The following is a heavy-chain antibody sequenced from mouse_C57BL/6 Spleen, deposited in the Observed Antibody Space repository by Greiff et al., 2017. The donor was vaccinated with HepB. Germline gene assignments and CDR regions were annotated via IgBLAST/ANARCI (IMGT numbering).Heavy chain of an antibody. CDR3: ARDTTVVPYYFDY. Sequence: VKLQQPGAELVKPGASVKLSCKASGYTFTSYWMHWVKQRPGRGLEWIGRIDPNSGGTKYNEKFKSKATLTVDKPSSTAYMQLSSLTSEDSAVYYCARDTTVVPYYFDYWGQGTTLTVSS. J-gene: IGHJ2*01. D-gene: IGHD1-1*01. CDR2: IDPNSGGT. V-gene: IGHV1-72*01. CDR1: GYTFTSYW.